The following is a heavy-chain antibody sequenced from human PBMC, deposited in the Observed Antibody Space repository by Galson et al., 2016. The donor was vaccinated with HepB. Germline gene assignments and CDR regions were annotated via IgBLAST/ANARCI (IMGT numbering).Heavy chain of an antibody. Sequence: SLRLSCAASGFTFDDYAMHWVRQAPGKGLEWVSAISSNSGNIAYADSVLGRFTVSRDSAKSSLYLQMNSLRAEDTALYYCVKDLDSSGWYDNFAGDYWGQGTLVTVSS. CDR3: VKDLDSSGWYDNFAGDY. CDR2: ISSNSGNI. J-gene: IGHJ4*02. CDR1: GFTFDDYA. D-gene: IGHD6-19*01. V-gene: IGHV3-9*01.